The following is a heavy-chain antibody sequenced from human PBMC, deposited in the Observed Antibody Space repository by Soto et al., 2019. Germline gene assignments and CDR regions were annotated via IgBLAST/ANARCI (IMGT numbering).Heavy chain of an antibody. CDR1: GFTFSSYA. Sequence: QPGGSLRLSCAASGFTFSSYAMSWVRQAPGKGLEWVSTISGRGDDTYYTDSVKGWFTISRDNSKNTLYVHLNSLRAEDTAVYYCARAQPTYSSSYFDYWGQGTLVTVSS. J-gene: IGHJ4*02. CDR3: ARAQPTYSSSYFDY. V-gene: IGHV3-23*01. D-gene: IGHD3-22*01. CDR2: ISGRGDDT.